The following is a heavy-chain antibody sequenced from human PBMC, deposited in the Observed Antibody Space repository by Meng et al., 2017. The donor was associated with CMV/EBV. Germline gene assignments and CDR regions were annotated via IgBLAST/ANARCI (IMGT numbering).Heavy chain of an antibody. D-gene: IGHD2-2*01. CDR1: GFTFSSYA. Sequence: SGFTFSSYAMHWVRQAPGKGLEWVSAISGSGGSTYSADSVKGRFTISRDNSKNTVFLQMNSLRADDTAVYYCAKLLLSAAIRGAFDIWGQGTMVTVSS. J-gene: IGHJ3*02. CDR2: ISGSGGST. V-gene: IGHV3-23*01. CDR3: AKLLLSAAIRGAFDI.